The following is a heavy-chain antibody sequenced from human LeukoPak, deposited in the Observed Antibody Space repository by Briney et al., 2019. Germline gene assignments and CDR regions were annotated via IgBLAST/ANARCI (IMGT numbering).Heavy chain of an antibody. D-gene: IGHD3-10*01. CDR3: ARDREGAMVRGVIIPGWFDP. CDR2: IYYSGST. V-gene: IGHV4-31*03. Sequence: SETLSLTCTVSGGSISSGGYYWSWIRQHPGEGLEWIGYIYYSGSTYYNPSLKSRVTISVDASKNQFSLKLSSVTAADTAVYYCARDREGAMVRGVIIPGWFDPWGQGTLVTVSS. J-gene: IGHJ5*02. CDR1: GGSISSGGYY.